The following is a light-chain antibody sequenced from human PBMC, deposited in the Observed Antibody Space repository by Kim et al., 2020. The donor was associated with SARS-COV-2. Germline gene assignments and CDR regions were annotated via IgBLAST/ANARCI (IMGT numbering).Light chain of an antibody. CDR1: QGISSY. V-gene: IGKV1-27*01. CDR3: QKNGSAPLT. Sequence: DIQMTQSPSSLSASVGDRVTITCRASQGISSYLAWYQQKPGKIPKVLIYAASTLKSGVPSRFSGSGSGTEFTLTITNLQPEDVAPLYFQKNGSAPLTFGGGTKVDIK. CDR2: AAS. J-gene: IGKJ4*01.